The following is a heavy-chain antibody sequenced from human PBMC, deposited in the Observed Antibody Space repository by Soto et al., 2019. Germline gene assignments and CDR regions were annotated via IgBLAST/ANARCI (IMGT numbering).Heavy chain of an antibody. CDR2: IKQDGSEK. D-gene: IGHD3-10*01. V-gene: IGHV3-7*01. CDR1: GFTFSRYW. J-gene: IGHJ4*02. Sequence: EVQLVESGGGLVQPGGSLRLSCAASGFTFSRYWMSWVRQAPGKGLEWVANIKQDGSEKYYVDSVKGRFTISRDNAKNSLNLQMNSLRAEDTAVYYCARDRYRYGDFDYWAREPWSPSPQ. CDR3: ARDRYRYGDFDY.